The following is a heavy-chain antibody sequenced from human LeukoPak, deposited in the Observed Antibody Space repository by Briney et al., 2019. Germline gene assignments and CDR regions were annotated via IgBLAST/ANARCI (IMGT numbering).Heavy chain of an antibody. CDR1: GGSFSGYY. V-gene: IGHV4-34*01. D-gene: IGHD4-17*01. Sequence: SSETLSLTCAVYGGSFSGYYWSWIRQPPGKGLEWIGEINHSGSTNYNPSLKSRVTISVDTSKNQFSLKLSSVTAADTAVYYCARGDDYGDALTFYFDYWGQGTLVTVSS. CDR2: INHSGST. J-gene: IGHJ4*02. CDR3: ARGDDYGDALTFYFDY.